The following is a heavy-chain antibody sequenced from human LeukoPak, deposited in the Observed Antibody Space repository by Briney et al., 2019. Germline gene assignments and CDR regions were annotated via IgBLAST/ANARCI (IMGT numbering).Heavy chain of an antibody. CDR2: IYYSGST. D-gene: IGHD4-17*01. J-gene: IGHJ4*02. Sequence: SETLSLTCTVSGGSISSSSYYWGWIRQPPGRGLDWIGSIYYSGSTYYNPSLKSRVTISVDTSKNQFSLKLRSVTAADTAVYYCARIYDYGDYDCFDYWGQGTLVTVSS. V-gene: IGHV4-39*01. CDR3: ARIYDYGDYDCFDY. CDR1: GGSISSSSYY.